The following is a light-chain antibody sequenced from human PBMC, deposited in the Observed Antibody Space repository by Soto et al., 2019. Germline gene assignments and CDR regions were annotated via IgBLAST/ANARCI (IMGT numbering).Light chain of an antibody. Sequence: EFVLTQSPGTLSLSPGERATLSCRASQTVRNNYLAWYQQKPGQAPRLLIYDASSRATGIPDRVSGGGSGTDFTLTISRLEPEDFAVYDCKQFSSYPLTFGGGTKVDIK. CDR3: KQFSSYPLT. V-gene: IGKV3-20*01. J-gene: IGKJ4*01. CDR2: DAS. CDR1: QTVRNNY.